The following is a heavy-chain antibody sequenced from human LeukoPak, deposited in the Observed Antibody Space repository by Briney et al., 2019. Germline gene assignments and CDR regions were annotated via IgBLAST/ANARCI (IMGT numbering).Heavy chain of an antibody. V-gene: IGHV4-34*01. D-gene: IGHD3-3*01. CDR1: GGSFSVYY. CDR2: INHSGST. CDR3: ARGGITIFGVVISFDY. J-gene: IGHJ4*02. Sequence: SETLSLTCAVYGGSFSVYYWSWIRQPPGKGLEWIGEINHSGSTNYNPSLKSRVTISVDTSKNQFSLKLSSVTAADTAVYYCARGGITIFGVVISFDYWGQGTLVTVSS.